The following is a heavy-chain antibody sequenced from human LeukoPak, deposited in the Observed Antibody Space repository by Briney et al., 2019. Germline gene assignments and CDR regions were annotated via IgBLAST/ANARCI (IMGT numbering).Heavy chain of an antibody. CDR3: AKAFGWYFDY. Sequence: GGSLRLSCAASGFTFTDYSMNWVRQAPGEGHEWVSAIDSSSTHIYYADSVKGRFTISRDNASNSLYLQMNSLRAEDTAVYYCAKAFGWYFDYWGQGALVTVSS. CDR2: IDSSSTHI. J-gene: IGHJ4*02. CDR1: GFTFTDYS. D-gene: IGHD3-10*01. V-gene: IGHV3-21*01.